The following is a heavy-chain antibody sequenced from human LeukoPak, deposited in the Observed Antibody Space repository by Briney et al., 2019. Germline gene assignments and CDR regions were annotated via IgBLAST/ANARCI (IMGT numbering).Heavy chain of an antibody. CDR3: ARESAYSSNWFEGGYYYYYGLDV. CDR1: GGSNSAYY. V-gene: IGHV4-59*01. Sequence: PSGTLSLTCSVSGGSNSAYYWSWIRQPPGKGLEWIGYINYSGRTDYNPSLKGRVTISVDTSKNQFSLKLSSVTAADTAVYYCARESAYSSNWFEGGYYYYYGLDVWGQGTTVTVSS. J-gene: IGHJ6*02. D-gene: IGHD6-13*01. CDR2: INYSGRT.